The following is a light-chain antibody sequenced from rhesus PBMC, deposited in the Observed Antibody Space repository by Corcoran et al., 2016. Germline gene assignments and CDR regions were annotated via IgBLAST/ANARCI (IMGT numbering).Light chain of an antibody. CDR1: TSEIGGYNY. Sequence: QAVLTQPNSVSGYPGQSVTISCTGTTSEIGGYNYVSWYQQFPGTAPKVIIYDVNKRPSGASERFSGSKSFSTASLTISGLQADDDGDYYCGSYPATHNDIFGTGTRLTV. V-gene: IGLV2-32*02. CDR2: DVN. CDR3: GSYPATHNDI. J-gene: IGLJ1*01.